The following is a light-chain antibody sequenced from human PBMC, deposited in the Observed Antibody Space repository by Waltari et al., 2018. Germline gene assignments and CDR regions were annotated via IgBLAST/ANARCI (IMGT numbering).Light chain of an antibody. CDR1: QDISSW. Sequence: DMQMTQSPSSVSASVGDRVNITCRASQDISSWLAWYQQKPGKAPKLLIYGASSLQSGVPSRFSGSGFGTDFTLTISSLQPEDFATYYCQQANTFPFTFGPGTKVDIK. CDR2: GAS. CDR3: QQANTFPFT. J-gene: IGKJ3*01. V-gene: IGKV1-12*01.